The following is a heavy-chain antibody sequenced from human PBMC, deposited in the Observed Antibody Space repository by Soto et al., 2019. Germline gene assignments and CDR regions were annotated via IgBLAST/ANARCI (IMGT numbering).Heavy chain of an antibody. CDR2: INPSGGST. CDR3: ARRSSSAAFDI. V-gene: IGHV1-46*03. J-gene: IGHJ3*02. D-gene: IGHD6-6*01. Sequence: PSVKVSCKASGYTFTSYYMHWVRQAPGQGLEWMGIINPSGGSTSYAQKFQGRVTMTRDTSTSTVYMELSSLRSEDTAVYYCARRSSSAAFDIWGQGTMVTVSS. CDR1: GYTFTSYY.